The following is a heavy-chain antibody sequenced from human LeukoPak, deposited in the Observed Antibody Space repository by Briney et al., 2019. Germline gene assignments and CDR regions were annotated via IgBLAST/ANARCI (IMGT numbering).Heavy chain of an antibody. Sequence: GASVKVSCKASGYTFTGYYMHWVRQAPGQGLEWMGWINPNSGGTNYAQKFQGRVTMTRDTSISTAYMELSRLRSDDTAVYYCAGDPMTTVTYFDYWGQGTLVTVSS. CDR1: GYTFTGYY. CDR2: INPNSGGT. D-gene: IGHD4-17*01. CDR3: AGDPMTTVTYFDY. J-gene: IGHJ4*02. V-gene: IGHV1-2*02.